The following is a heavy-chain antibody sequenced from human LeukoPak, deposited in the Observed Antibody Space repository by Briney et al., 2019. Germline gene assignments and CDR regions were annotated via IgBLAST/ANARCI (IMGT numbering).Heavy chain of an antibody. CDR1: GGSISSGSYY. J-gene: IGHJ4*02. CDR2: IYTSGST. V-gene: IGHV4-61*02. Sequence: PSQTLSLTCTVSGGSISSGSYYWSWIRQPAGKGLEWIGRIYTSGSTNYNPSLKSRVTISVDTSKNQFSLKLSSVTAADTAVYYCAREMDYYDSSGYPALYYFDYWGQGTLVTVSS. CDR3: AREMDYYDSSGYPALYYFDY. D-gene: IGHD3-22*01.